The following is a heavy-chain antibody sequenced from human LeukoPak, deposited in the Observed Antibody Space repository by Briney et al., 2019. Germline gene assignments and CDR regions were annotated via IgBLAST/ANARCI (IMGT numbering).Heavy chain of an antibody. CDR2: ISAYNGNT. Sequence: ASVKVSCKASGYTFTSYGISWVRQAPGHGLEWMGWISAYNGNTNYAQKLQGRVTMTTDTSTSTAYMELRSLRSDDTAVYYCARDHNYYYYMDVWGKGTTVTVSS. V-gene: IGHV1-18*01. CDR1: GYTFTSYG. J-gene: IGHJ6*03. CDR3: ARDHNYYYYMDV.